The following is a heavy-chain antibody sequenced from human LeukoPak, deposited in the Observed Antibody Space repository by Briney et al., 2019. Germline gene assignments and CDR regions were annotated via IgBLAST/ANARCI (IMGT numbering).Heavy chain of an antibody. D-gene: IGHD2-2*01. CDR1: GGSISHYY. CDR3: ARAVPAAPPSHYYYYYMDV. CDR2: IFSSGST. J-gene: IGHJ6*03. Sequence: PSETLSLTCNVSGGSISHYYWSWIRQPAGKGLEWIGRIFSSGSTNYNPSLKSRVTMSVDTSKNQFSLKVSSVTAADTAVYYCARAVPAAPPSHYYYYYMDVWGKGTTVTVSS. V-gene: IGHV4-4*07.